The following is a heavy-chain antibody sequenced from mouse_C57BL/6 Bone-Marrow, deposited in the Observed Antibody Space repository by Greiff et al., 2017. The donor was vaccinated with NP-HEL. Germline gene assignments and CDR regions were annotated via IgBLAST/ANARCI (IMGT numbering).Heavy chain of an antibody. CDR1: GYTFTDYY. Sequence: EVKLQESGPVLVKPGASVKMSCKASGYTFTDYYMNWVKQSHGKSLEWIGVINPYNGGTSYNQKFKGKATLTVDKSSSTAYMELNSLTSEDSAVYYCARFCTGFAYWGQGTLVTVSA. V-gene: IGHV1-19*01. D-gene: IGHD1-1*01. CDR3: ARFCTGFAY. J-gene: IGHJ3*01. CDR2: INPYNGGT.